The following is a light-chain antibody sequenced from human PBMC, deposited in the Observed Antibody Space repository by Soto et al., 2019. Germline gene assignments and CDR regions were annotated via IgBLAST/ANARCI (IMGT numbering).Light chain of an antibody. J-gene: IGKJ1*01. Sequence: EMVMTQSPATLSVSPGERATLSCRASQSVSSNLAWYQQKPGQAPRLLIYGASSRATGIPARFSGSGSGTAFTLTISSLQSEDFADYYCQQYNYGPPTFGQGTKVEIK. CDR3: QQYNYGPPT. CDR1: QSVSSN. V-gene: IGKV3-15*01. CDR2: GAS.